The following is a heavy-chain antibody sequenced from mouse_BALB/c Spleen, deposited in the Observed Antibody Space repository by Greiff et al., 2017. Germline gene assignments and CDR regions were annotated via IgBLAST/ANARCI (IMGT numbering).Heavy chain of an antibody. D-gene: IGHD1-1*01. J-gene: IGHJ2*01. Sequence: QVQLQQSGAELVRPGVSVKISCKGSGYTFTDYAMHWVKQSHAKSLEWIGVISTYYGDASYNQKFKGKATMTVDKSSSTAYMELARLTSEDSAIYYCARGDYYGSSVDNWGQGTTLTVSS. CDR3: ARGDYYGSSVDN. CDR2: ISTYYGDA. CDR1: GYTFTDYA. V-gene: IGHV1S137*01.